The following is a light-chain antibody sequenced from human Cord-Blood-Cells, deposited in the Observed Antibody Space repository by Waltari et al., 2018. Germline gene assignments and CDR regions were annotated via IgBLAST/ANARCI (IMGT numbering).Light chain of an antibody. Sequence: EIVMTQSPATLSVSQGERATLSCRASQSVSSNLAWYQQKPGQAPRLLIYGASTRATDIPARFSGSGSGTEFTLTISSLQSEDFAVYYCQQYNNWPPYTFGQGTKLEIK. J-gene: IGKJ2*01. CDR1: QSVSSN. CDR2: GAS. CDR3: QQYNNWPPYT. V-gene: IGKV3-15*01.